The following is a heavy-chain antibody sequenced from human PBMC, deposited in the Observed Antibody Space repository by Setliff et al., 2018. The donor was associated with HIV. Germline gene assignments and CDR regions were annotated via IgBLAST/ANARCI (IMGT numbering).Heavy chain of an antibody. CDR2: ISAIGDAT. J-gene: IGHJ4*02. CDR3: ARRRALAGFDL. V-gene: IGHV3-11*04. Sequence: GGSLRLSCAPSGFTFRDYYMNWIRQAPGKGLEWVAFISAIGDATHCADSVQGRFTISRDNAKNSLFLQMNGLRDADTAVYYCARRRALAGFDLWGQGTLVTVSS. CDR1: GFTFRDYY. D-gene: IGHD6-6*01.